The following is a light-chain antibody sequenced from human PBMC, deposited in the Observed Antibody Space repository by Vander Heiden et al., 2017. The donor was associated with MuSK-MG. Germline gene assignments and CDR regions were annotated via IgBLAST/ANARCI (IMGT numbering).Light chain of an antibody. Sequence: QSVQTQTPTASVATGQSGTISCTGCSFNRQAGYEEHGYQQLRRRLHKLLISRSTRRSSGVPDRFSGSKYGTSAYLAITRLQAEDEADYYCQSYDNDLSALFGGGTKLTVL. J-gene: IGLJ3*02. V-gene: IGLV1-40*01. CDR2: RST. CDR3: QSYDNDLSAL. CDR1: SFNRQAGYE.